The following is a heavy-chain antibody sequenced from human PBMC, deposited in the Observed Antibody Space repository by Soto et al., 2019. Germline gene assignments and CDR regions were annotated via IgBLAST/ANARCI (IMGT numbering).Heavy chain of an antibody. D-gene: IGHD3-16*01. Sequence: EVQLVESGGGLVQPGGSLRLSCAASGFTVGTNYMTWVRQAPGKGLEWVSVIYKDGSIYYEDSVKGGFTISRDNSKNTLYLQMNSLRDEDTGVYFCARILGGIDYWGQGTLVTVSS. V-gene: IGHV3-66*01. CDR1: GFTVGTNY. J-gene: IGHJ4*02. CDR3: ARILGGIDY. CDR2: IYKDGSI.